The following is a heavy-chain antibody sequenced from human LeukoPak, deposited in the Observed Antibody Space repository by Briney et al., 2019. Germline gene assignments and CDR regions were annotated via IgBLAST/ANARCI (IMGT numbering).Heavy chain of an antibody. CDR2: IIPIFGTA. V-gene: IGHV1-69*06. CDR1: RGTFSSYA. Sequence: GSSVPVSCQASRGTFSSYAISWLRQAPGQGLAGMGGIIPIFGTANYAQKFQGRVTITAVKSTSTACMELSSLRSEDTAVYYCARVLELGGWYYYMDVWGKGTTVTVSS. D-gene: IGHD5-24*01. J-gene: IGHJ6*03. CDR3: ARVLELGGWYYYMDV.